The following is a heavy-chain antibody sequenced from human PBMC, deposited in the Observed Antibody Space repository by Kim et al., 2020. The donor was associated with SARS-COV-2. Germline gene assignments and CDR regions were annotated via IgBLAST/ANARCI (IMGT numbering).Heavy chain of an antibody. J-gene: IGHJ4*02. Sequence: YAQKFQGRVTMTRNTSISTAYMELSRLRSEDTAVYYCARGAIVGAHDFDYWGQGTLVTVSS. CDR3: ARGAIVGAHDFDY. V-gene: IGHV1-8*01. D-gene: IGHD1-26*01.